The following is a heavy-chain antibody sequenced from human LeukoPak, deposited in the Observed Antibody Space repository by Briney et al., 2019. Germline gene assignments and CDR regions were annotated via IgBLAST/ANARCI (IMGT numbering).Heavy chain of an antibody. V-gene: IGHV4-34*01. CDR3: ARDGYNWKYNWFDP. J-gene: IGHJ5*02. CDR2: INHSGST. D-gene: IGHD5-24*01. CDR1: GGSFSGYY. Sequence: KPSETLSLTCAVYGGSFSGYYWSWIRQPPGKGLEWIGEINHSGSTNYNPSLKSRVTISVDTSKNQFSLKLSSVTAADTAVYYYARDGYNWKYNWFDPWGQGTLVIVSS.